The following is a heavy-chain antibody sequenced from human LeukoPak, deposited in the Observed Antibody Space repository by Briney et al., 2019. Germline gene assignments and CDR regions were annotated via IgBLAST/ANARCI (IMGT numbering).Heavy chain of an antibody. Sequence: SVKVSCKASGYTFTGYYMHWVRQAPGQGLEWMGRIIPILGIANYAQKFQDRVTITADKSTSTAYMELSSLRSEDTAVYYCARTPPSYYYYGMDVWGQGTTVTVSS. CDR1: GYTFTGYY. J-gene: IGHJ6*02. CDR2: IIPILGIA. CDR3: ARTPPSYYYYGMDV. V-gene: IGHV1-69*02.